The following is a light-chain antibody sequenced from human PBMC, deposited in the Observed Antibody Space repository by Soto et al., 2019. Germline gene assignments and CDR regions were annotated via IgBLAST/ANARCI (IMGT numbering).Light chain of an antibody. CDR3: AAWDDSLSGYV. CDR2: SNN. V-gene: IGLV1-44*01. J-gene: IGLJ1*01. CDR1: SSNIGGNA. Sequence: QPVLTQPPSASGTPGQRVTISCSGSSSNIGGNAVNWYQQLPGTTPKLLIYSNNQRPSRVPDRFSGSKSGTSASLAISGLQSEDEADYYCAAWDDSLSGYVFGTGTKVTVL.